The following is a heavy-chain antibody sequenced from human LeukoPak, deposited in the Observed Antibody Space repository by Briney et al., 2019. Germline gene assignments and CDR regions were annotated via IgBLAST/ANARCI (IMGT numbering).Heavy chain of an antibody. V-gene: IGHV3-11*01. CDR2: ISPGGNTI. Sequence: GASLRLSCAASGFTFSDYHMNWIRQAPGKGLEWVAYISPGGNTIYFADSVNGRFTLSRDSARNSLSLQMNSLTAEDTAVYYCAAGRDIAVAGPGGYFDYWGRGTLVTVSS. D-gene: IGHD6-19*01. CDR3: AAGRDIAVAGPGGYFDY. J-gene: IGHJ4*02. CDR1: GFTFSDYH.